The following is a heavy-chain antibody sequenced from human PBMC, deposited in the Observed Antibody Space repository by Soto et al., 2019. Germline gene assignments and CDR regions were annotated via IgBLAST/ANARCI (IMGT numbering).Heavy chain of an antibody. CDR3: ARCPKSETYYYDSSGYKNGYFDL. CDR2: IYYSGRT. Sequence: QVQLQESGPGLVKPSQTLSLTCTVSGGSISSGGYYWSWIRQHPGKGLEWIGYIYYSGRTYYNPSLKSRVTISLDTSKNQFSLKLSSVTAADTAVYYCARCPKSETYYYDSSGYKNGYFDLWGRGTLVTVSS. D-gene: IGHD3-22*01. J-gene: IGHJ2*01. CDR1: GGSISSGGYY. V-gene: IGHV4-31*03.